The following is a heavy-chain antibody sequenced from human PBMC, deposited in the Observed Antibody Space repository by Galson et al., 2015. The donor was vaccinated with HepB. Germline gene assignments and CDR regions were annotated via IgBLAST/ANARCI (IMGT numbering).Heavy chain of an antibody. CDR3: ARIDYDNGKVFDY. CDR1: SYTFTSYG. CDR2: ISPYNGYS. Sequence: SVKVSCKASSYTFTSYGITWVRQAPGLGLEWTAWISPYNGYSYYAQKFQGRVTVTTDTSTTTAYMELRSLRSDDSAVYFCARIDYDNGKVFDYWGQGTLLTVSS. V-gene: IGHV1-18*01. D-gene: IGHD4/OR15-4a*01. J-gene: IGHJ4*02.